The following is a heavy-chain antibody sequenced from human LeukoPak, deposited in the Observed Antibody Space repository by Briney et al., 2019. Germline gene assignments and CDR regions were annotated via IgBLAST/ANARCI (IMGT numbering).Heavy chain of an antibody. Sequence: GESQEISCKGSGYSFTSYGIGWVPQMPGKGLEWGRLIYSGDSDNRYHPSFRGQVTISAKMSITTAFLQWSSLDAENPAIYYWGILPSNRRVEVPAATIDYWGQGTLVTVSS. CDR3: GILPSNRRVEVPAATIDY. D-gene: IGHD2-2*01. CDR1: GYSFTSYG. CDR2: IYSGDSDN. J-gene: IGHJ4*02. V-gene: IGHV5-51*01.